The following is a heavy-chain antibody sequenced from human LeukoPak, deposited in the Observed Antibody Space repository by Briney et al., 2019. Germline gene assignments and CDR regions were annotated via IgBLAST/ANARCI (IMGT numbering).Heavy chain of an antibody. Sequence: GGSLRLSCAASGFTFSSYAMHWVRQAPGKGLEWVAVISYDGSNKDYADSVKGRFTISRDNSKNTLYLQMNSLRAEDTAVYYCARRYCSSTRCYADYYYYGVDVWGQGTTVTVSS. J-gene: IGHJ6*02. CDR1: GFTFSSYA. CDR2: ISYDGSNK. V-gene: IGHV3-30*04. CDR3: ARRYCSSTRCYADYYYYGVDV. D-gene: IGHD2-2*01.